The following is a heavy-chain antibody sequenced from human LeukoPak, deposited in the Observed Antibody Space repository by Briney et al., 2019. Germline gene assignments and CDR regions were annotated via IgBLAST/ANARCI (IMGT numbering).Heavy chain of an antibody. J-gene: IGHJ4*02. CDR3: AKDPGDVIVVVLDY. V-gene: IGHV3-30*18. Sequence: PGEPLRLSCAASGFTFSNFGMHWVRQAPGKGLEWMAVISYDGKVTYYADSVKGRFTISRDNSKNTLYLQMNSLRAEDTAVYYCAKDPGDVIVVVLDYWGQGTLVTVSS. CDR1: GFTFSNFG. D-gene: IGHD3-22*01. CDR2: ISYDGKVT.